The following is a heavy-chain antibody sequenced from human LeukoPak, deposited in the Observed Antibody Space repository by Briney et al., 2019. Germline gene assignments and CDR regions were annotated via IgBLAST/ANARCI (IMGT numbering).Heavy chain of an antibody. D-gene: IGHD3-9*01. V-gene: IGHV3-7*01. CDR2: IKQDGSEK. J-gene: IGHJ2*01. CDR1: GFTLSGYW. CDR3: ARDFDWLPDLKLNWYFDL. Sequence: GGSLRLSCAASGFTLSGYWMNWVRQAPGKGLEWVANIKQDGSEKFYVDSVKGRFIISRDNAKNSLYLQMNSLRAEDTAVYYCARDFDWLPDLKLNWYFDLWGRGTLVTVSS.